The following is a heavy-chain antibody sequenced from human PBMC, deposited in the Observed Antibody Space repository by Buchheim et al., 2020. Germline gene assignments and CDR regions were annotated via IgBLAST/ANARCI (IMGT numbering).Heavy chain of an antibody. CDR2: ISYDGTNK. CDR1: GFTFSNYG. D-gene: IGHD3-22*01. J-gene: IGHJ4*02. Sequence: QVQLVESGGGVVQPGRSLRLSCAASGFTFSNYGMHWVRQAPGKGLEWVAVISYDGTNKYYADSVKGRFTISRDSSKNKLYLQMNSLRVEDTAVYYCAKYYYDSSDYHGVPGNWGQGTL. V-gene: IGHV3-30*18. CDR3: AKYYYDSSDYHGVPGN.